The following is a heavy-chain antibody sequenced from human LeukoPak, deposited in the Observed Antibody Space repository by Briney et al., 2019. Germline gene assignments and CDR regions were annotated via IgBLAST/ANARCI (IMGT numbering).Heavy chain of an antibody. CDR1: GGPISSGDYY. V-gene: IGHV4-30-4*01. Sequence: PSQTLSLTCTVSGGPISSGDYYWSWIRQPPGKGLVWIGYIYYSGSTYYNPSLKSRVTISVDTSKNQFSLKLSSVTAADTAVYYCARAHRYCSSTSCYGMDVWGKGTTVTVSS. D-gene: IGHD2-2*01. CDR2: IYYSGST. CDR3: ARAHRYCSSTSCYGMDV. J-gene: IGHJ6*04.